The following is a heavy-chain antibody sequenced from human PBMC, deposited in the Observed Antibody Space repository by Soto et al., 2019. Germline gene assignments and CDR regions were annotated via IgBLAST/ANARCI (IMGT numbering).Heavy chain of an antibody. D-gene: IGHD3-16*02. CDR3: GKVLGTYRNNWFDP. J-gene: IGHJ5*02. CDR2: IYFSGRT. V-gene: IGHV4-59*01. Sequence: SETLSLTCSVSGFSIRNYYWSWIRQPPGKALEWIGYIYFSGRTTYNPSLKSRVTMSVDMSTNQFSLKLASVTAADTAVYYCGKVLGTYRNNWFDPWGQGTLVTVSS. CDR1: GFSIRNYY.